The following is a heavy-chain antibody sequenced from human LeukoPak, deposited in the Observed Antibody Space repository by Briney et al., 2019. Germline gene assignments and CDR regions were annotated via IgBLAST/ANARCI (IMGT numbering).Heavy chain of an antibody. CDR2: IYTSGST. V-gene: IGHV4-4*07. D-gene: IGHD3-22*01. J-gene: IGHJ3*02. Sequence: SETLSLTCTVSGGSISSYYWSWIRQPAGKGLEWIGRIYTSGSTNYNPSLKSRVTISVDTSKNQFSLKLSSVTAADTAVYYCARRDYYDSTGSDAFDIWGQGTVVTVSS. CDR3: ARRDYYDSTGSDAFDI. CDR1: GGSISSYY.